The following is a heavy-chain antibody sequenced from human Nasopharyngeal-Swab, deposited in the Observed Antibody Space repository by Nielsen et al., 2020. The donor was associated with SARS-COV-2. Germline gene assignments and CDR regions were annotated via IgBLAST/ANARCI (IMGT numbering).Heavy chain of an antibody. CDR3: ASGQCINGVCNPTDGLDV. CDR2: ITPFNGNA. J-gene: IGHJ6*02. CDR1: GFSITYRL. Sequence: SVKVSCKASGFSITYRLLYWMRQAPGQALEWMGWITPFNGNAKYAQKFQGRVSITRDGSRTTASLELSSLRPDDTAMYFCASGQCINGVCNPTDGLDVWGQGTSVTVSS. V-gene: IGHV1-45*02. D-gene: IGHD2-8*01.